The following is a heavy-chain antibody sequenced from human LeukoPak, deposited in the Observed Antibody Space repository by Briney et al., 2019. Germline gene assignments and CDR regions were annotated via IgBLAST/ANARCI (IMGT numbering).Heavy chain of an antibody. D-gene: IGHD4-17*01. CDR2: IKQDGSEK. CDR1: GFTFSTYW. J-gene: IGHJ1*01. Sequence: SGGSLRLSCVGSGFTFSTYWMSWVRQAPGKGLEWVANIKQDGSEKYYVDSVKGRFSISRDNAKNSLYLQMNSLTDGDTAVYYCARGEYGDHSEYFWYWGQGTLVTVTS. V-gene: IGHV3-7*01. CDR3: ARGEYGDHSEYFWY.